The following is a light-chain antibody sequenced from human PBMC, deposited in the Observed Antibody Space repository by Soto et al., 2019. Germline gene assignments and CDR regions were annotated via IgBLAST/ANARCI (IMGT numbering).Light chain of an antibody. V-gene: IGLV2-23*01. Sequence: QSALTQPASVSGSPGQSITISCTGTSSDVGSYNLVSWYQQHPGKAPKLMIYEGSKRPSGVSNRFSGSKSGNTASLTISGLQAEDEADYYCQSYDSSNPVVFGGGTKLTVL. CDR1: SSDVGSYNL. CDR2: EGS. CDR3: QSYDSSNPVV. J-gene: IGLJ2*01.